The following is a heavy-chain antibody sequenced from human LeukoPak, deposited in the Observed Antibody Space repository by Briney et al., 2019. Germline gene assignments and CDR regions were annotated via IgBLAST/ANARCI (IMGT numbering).Heavy chain of an antibody. CDR2: IKQDGSEK. Sequence: GGSLRLSCAASGFTFSSYWTSWVRRAPGKGLEWVANIKQDGSEKYYVDSVKGRFTIPRDNAKNSLYLQMNSLRAEDTAVYYCARELGAFDIWGQGTMVTVSS. CDR3: ARELGAFDI. CDR1: GFTFSSYW. J-gene: IGHJ3*02. V-gene: IGHV3-7*01. D-gene: IGHD3-16*01.